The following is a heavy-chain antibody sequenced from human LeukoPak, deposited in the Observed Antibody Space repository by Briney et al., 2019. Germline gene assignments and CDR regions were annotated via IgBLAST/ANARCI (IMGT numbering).Heavy chain of an antibody. D-gene: IGHD5-18*01. Sequence: PGGSLRLSCAASGFTFSSYGMHWVRQAPGKGLEWVAVISYDGSNKYYADSVKGRFTISRDNSKNTLYLQMNSLRAEDTAVYYCAKDEQLWTAFDYWGQGTLVTVSS. CDR2: ISYDGSNK. J-gene: IGHJ4*02. CDR3: AKDEQLWTAFDY. V-gene: IGHV3-30*18. CDR1: GFTFSSYG.